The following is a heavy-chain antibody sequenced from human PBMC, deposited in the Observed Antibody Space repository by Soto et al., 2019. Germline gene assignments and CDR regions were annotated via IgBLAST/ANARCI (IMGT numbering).Heavy chain of an antibody. CDR3: ARVYGMGRGVIDNWFDP. D-gene: IGHD3-10*01. J-gene: IGHJ5*02. CDR2: IIPIYGTA. Sequence: QVQLVQSGPQVKKPGSSVKVACKASGDTFNSYAMNWVRQAPGQGLEWMGGIIPIYGTANYAQKFRGRVTITADESTSTAYMELSRLRSEDTAVYYCARVYGMGRGVIDNWFDPWGQGTMVPVSS. CDR1: GDTFNSYA. V-gene: IGHV1-69*01.